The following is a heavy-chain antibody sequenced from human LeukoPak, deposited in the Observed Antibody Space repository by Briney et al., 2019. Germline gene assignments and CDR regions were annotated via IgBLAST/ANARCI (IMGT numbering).Heavy chain of an antibody. J-gene: IGHJ5*02. D-gene: IGHD3-10*01. CDR3: ARHGPITMVRGFDP. CDR1: GYSFTSYW. Sequence: RGESLKISCKGSGYSFTSYWISWVRQVPGKGLEWMGRIDPSDSYTNYSPSFQGHVTISADKSISTAYLQWSSLKASDTAMYYCARHGPITMVRGFDPWGQGTLVTVSS. CDR2: IDPSDSYT. V-gene: IGHV5-10-1*01.